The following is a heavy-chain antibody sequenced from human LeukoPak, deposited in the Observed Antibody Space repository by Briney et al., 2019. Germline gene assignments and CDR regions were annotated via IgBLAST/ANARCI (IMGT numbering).Heavy chain of an antibody. CDR2: INPNSGGT. CDR3: ARDSITMIALAHAFDI. Sequence: ASVKVSCKASGYTFTGYYMHWVRQAPGQGLEWMGWINPNSGGTNYAQKFQGRATMTRDTSISTAYMELSRLRSDDTAVYYCARDSITMIALAHAFDIWGQGTMVTVSS. D-gene: IGHD3-22*01. J-gene: IGHJ3*02. CDR1: GYTFTGYY. V-gene: IGHV1-2*02.